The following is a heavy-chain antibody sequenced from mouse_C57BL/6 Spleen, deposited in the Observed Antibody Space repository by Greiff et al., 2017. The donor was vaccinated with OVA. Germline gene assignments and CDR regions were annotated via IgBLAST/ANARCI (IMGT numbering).Heavy chain of an antibody. V-gene: IGHV1-55*01. D-gene: IGHD1-1*01. CDR1: GYTFTSYW. CDR3: ARGAPITTVEGDY. Sequence: QVQLKQPRAELVKPGASVKMSCKASGYTFTSYWITWVKQRPGQGLEWIGDIYPGSGSTNYNEKFKSKATLTVDTSSSTAYMQLSSLTSEDSAVYYCARGAPITTVEGDYWGQGTTLTVSS. CDR2: IYPGSGST. J-gene: IGHJ2*01.